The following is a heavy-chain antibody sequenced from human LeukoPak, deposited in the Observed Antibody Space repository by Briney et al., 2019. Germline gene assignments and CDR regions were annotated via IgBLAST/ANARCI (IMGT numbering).Heavy chain of an antibody. D-gene: IGHD1-26*01. Sequence: SETLSLTCTVSGASISSSSYYWGWIRQPPGKGLEWIGYIYYSGSTYYNPSLKSRVTISVDTSKNQFSLKLSSVTAADTAVYYCARIVGAATIDYWGQGTLVTVSS. CDR3: ARIVGAATIDY. CDR1: GASISSSSYY. J-gene: IGHJ4*02. V-gene: IGHV4-30-4*08. CDR2: IYYSGST.